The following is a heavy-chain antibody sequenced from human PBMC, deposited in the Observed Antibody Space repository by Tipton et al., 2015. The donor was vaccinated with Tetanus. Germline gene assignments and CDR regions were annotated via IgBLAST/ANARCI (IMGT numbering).Heavy chain of an antibody. V-gene: IGHV4-31*03. CDR3: ACDSCCYYFYIVY. J-gene: IGHJ4*02. Sequence: TLSLTCTVSGGSISSGGYYWSWIRQHPGKGLERIGYIYYSGSTYYNPSLKSRVTISVDTSKNQFSLKLSSVTAADTAVYYCACDSCCYYFYIVYWGQGSLVTVSS. CDR2: IYYSGST. CDR1: GGSISSGGYY. D-gene: IGHD3-22*01.